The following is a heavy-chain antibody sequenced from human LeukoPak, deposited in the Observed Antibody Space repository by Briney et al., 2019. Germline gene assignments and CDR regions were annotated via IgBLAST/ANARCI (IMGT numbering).Heavy chain of an antibody. Sequence: SVKVSCKASGGSFSSYAISWVRQAPGQGLEWMGGIIPIFGTANYAQKFQGRVTITADKSTSTAYMELSSLRSEDTAVYYCARGGCSSTSCYGDFDYWGQGTLVTVSS. CDR3: ARGGCSSTSCYGDFDY. V-gene: IGHV1-69*06. D-gene: IGHD2-2*01. CDR2: IIPIFGTA. J-gene: IGHJ4*02. CDR1: GGSFSSYA.